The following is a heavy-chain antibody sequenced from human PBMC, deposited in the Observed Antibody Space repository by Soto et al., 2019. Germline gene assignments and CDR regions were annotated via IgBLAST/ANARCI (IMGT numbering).Heavy chain of an antibody. Sequence: PCGSLRLSCTASGFTFSIYDMHWVRQAPGKGLEWVALISYDGSNKSYRDSVKGRFTISRDNSRNTLYLQMNSLRAEDTAVYYCANGSYTGMYSEFDYWGEGTLVTVSS. CDR3: ANGSYTGMYSEFDY. D-gene: IGHD1-26*01. J-gene: IGHJ4*01. V-gene: IGHV3-30*18. CDR2: ISYDGSNK. CDR1: GFTFSIYD.